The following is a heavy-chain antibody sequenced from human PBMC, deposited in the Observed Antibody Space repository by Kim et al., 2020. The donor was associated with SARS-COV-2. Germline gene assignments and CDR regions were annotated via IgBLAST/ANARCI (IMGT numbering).Heavy chain of an antibody. CDR1: GGSISSGSYY. CDR3: ARERWLQSLGIVWFDP. D-gene: IGHD5-12*01. V-gene: IGHV4-61*02. J-gene: IGHJ5*02. CDR2: IYTSGST. Sequence: SETLSLTCTVSGGSISSGSYYWSWIRQPAGKGLEWIGRIYTSGSTNYNPSLKSRVTISVDTSKNQFSLKLSSVTAADTAVYYFARERWLQSLGIVWFDPWGQGTLVTVSS.